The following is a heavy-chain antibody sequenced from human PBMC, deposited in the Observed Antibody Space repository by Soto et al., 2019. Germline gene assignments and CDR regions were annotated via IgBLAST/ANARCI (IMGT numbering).Heavy chain of an antibody. V-gene: IGHV4-34*01. J-gene: IGHJ5*02. CDR1: GGSFSGYY. Sequence: SETLSLTCAVYGGSFSGYYWSWIRQPPGKGLERIGEINHSGSTNYNPSLKSRVTISVDTSKNQFSLKLSSVTAADTAVYYCARVIPYYDFWSGYSPNWFDPWGQGTLVTVSS. CDR3: ARVIPYYDFWSGYSPNWFDP. CDR2: INHSGST. D-gene: IGHD3-3*01.